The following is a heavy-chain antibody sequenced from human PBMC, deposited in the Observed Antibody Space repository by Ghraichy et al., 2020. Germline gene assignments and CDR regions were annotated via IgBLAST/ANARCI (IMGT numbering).Heavy chain of an antibody. CDR2: IKTGGSTT. J-gene: IGHJ4*02. Sequence: GGSLRLSCAASGLTFSGYCMNWVRQAPGKGLEWVSHIKTGGSTTNYADSVRGRFTISRDNAKNTLYLQMNSLRADDTAVYYCSTSPRADRGNYWGQGTLVTVSS. CDR1: GLTFSGYC. D-gene: IGHD3-10*01. V-gene: IGHV3-74*01. CDR3: STSPRADRGNY.